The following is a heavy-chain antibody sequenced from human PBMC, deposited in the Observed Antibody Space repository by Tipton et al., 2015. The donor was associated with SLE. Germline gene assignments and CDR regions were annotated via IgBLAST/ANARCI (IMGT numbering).Heavy chain of an antibody. CDR3: ARGSGSYGDFDY. CDR1: GGSISSSSYY. CDR2: IYYSGST. V-gene: IGHV4-39*07. D-gene: IGHD1-26*01. J-gene: IGHJ4*02. Sequence: GLVKPSETLSLTCTVSGGSISSSSYYWGWIRQPPGKGLEWIGSIYYSGSTYYNPSLKSRVTISVDTSKNQFSLKLSSVTAADTAVYYCARGSGSYGDFDYWGQGTLVTVSS.